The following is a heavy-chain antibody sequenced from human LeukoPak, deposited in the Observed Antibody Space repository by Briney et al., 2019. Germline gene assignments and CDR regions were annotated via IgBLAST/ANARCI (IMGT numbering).Heavy chain of an antibody. J-gene: IGHJ4*02. CDR3: ARFSCGGDCYSDF. CDR2: IYYSGST. V-gene: IGHV4-39*01. Sequence: SETLSLTCTVSGGSISSSSYYWGWIRQPPGKGLEWIGSIYYSGSTYYNPSLKSRVTISVDTSKNQFSLKLSSVTAADTAVYYCARFSCGGDCYSDFWGQGTLATVSS. CDR1: GGSISSSSYY. D-gene: IGHD2-21*02.